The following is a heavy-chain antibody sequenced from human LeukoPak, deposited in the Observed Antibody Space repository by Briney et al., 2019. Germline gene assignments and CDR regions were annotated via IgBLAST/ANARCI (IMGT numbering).Heavy chain of an antibody. CDR3: ARAEGASSDY. CDR2: INQNGKEK. V-gene: IGHV3-7*04. Sequence: GGSLSLSCAASGFSFNIYWMNGVREAPGKGREWVADINQNGKEKFYVDSVKGRFTNSRDNAKNTLYRQMSSRRAGDGLVFYCARAEGASSDYGGQGALVTVP. D-gene: IGHD2-15*01. CDR1: GFSFNIYW. J-gene: IGHJ4*02.